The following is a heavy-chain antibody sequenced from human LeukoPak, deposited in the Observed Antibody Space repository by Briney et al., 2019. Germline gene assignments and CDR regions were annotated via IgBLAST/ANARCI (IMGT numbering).Heavy chain of an antibody. J-gene: IGHJ4*02. Sequence: SETLSLTCTVSGGSISSGGYYWSWIRQPPGKGLEWIGEINHSGSTNYNPSLKSRVTISVDTSKNQFSLKLSSVTAADTAVYYCARQAWGSALGYWGQGTLVTVSS. D-gene: IGHD7-27*01. CDR3: ARQAWGSALGY. CDR2: INHSGST. V-gene: IGHV4-39*07. CDR1: GGSISSGGYY.